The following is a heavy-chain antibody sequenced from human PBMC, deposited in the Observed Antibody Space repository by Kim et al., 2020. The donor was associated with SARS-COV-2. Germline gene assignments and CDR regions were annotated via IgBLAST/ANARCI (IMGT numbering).Heavy chain of an antibody. CDR3: VAGYKGSNFDY. Sequence: GGSLRLSCAASGFTFSSYDMHWVRQAPGKGLEWVSAIGTAGDTYYPGSVKGRFTISRENAKNSLYLQMNSLRAGDTAVYYCVAGYKGSNFDYWGQGTLVTVSS. CDR1: GFTFSSYD. CDR2: IGTAGDT. J-gene: IGHJ4*02. V-gene: IGHV3-13*01. D-gene: IGHD3-9*01.